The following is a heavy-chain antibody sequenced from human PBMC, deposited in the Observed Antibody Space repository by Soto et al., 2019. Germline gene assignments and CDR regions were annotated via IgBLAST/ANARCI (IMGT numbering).Heavy chain of an antibody. Sequence: VQLLESGGGLVQPGGSLRLSCAASGFTFSSYGMHWVRQAPGKGLEWVAVIWYDGSNKYYADSVKGRFTISRDNSKNTLYLQMNSLRAEDTAVYYCAREGGVGAFDYWGQGTLVTVSS. V-gene: IGHV3-33*08. J-gene: IGHJ4*02. D-gene: IGHD1-26*01. CDR3: AREGGVGAFDY. CDR1: GFTFSSYG. CDR2: IWYDGSNK.